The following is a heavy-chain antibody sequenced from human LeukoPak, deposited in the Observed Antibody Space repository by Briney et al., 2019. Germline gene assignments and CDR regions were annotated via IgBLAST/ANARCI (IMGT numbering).Heavy chain of an antibody. CDR3: AILPPGIAVAGTFDY. Sequence: GGSLRLSCAASGFTFSSYAMSWLRQAPGKGLEWVSAISGSGGSTYYADSVKGRFTISRDNSKNTLYLQMNSLRAEDTAVYYCAILPPGIAVAGTFDYWGQGTLVTVSS. D-gene: IGHD6-19*01. V-gene: IGHV3-23*01. CDR1: GFTFSSYA. CDR2: ISGSGGST. J-gene: IGHJ4*02.